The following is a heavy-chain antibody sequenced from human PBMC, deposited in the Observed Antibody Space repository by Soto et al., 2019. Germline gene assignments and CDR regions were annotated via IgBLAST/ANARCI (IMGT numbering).Heavy chain of an antibody. CDR2: IYYSGST. CDR1: GGSISSGGYY. V-gene: IGHV4-31*03. CDR3: ARTKKYYYGSGSYYDQLFEVTWFDP. D-gene: IGHD3-10*01. J-gene: IGHJ5*02. Sequence: SSETLSLTCTVSGGSISSGGYYWSWIRQHPGKGLEWIGYIYYSGSTYYNPSLKSRVTISVDTSKNQFSLKLSSVTAADTAVYYCARTKKYYYGSGSYYDQLFEVTWFDPWGQGTLVTVSS.